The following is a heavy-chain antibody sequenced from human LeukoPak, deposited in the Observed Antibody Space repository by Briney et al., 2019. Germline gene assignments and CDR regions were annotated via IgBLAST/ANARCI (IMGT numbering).Heavy chain of an antibody. J-gene: IGHJ4*02. CDR1: GFTFSSYS. CDR2: ISSSSSTI. V-gene: IGHV3-48*04. Sequence: PGGSLRLSCAASGFTFSSYSMNWVRQAPGKGLEWVSYISSSSSTIYYADSVKGRFTISRDNAKNALYLEMNSLRVGDTAVYYCARERTYSGSGSTYPYYDYWGQGTLVTVSS. CDR3: ARERTYSGSGSTYPYYDY. D-gene: IGHD3-10*01.